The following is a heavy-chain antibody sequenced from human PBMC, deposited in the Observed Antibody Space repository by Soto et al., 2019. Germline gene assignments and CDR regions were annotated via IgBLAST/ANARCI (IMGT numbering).Heavy chain of an antibody. V-gene: IGHV4-39*01. CDR1: GGSITSSSYY. CDR2: IYYSGST. J-gene: IGHJ5*02. CDR3: ATQEVGGSYVYTFDP. Sequence: QLHLRESGPGLVKPSETLSLTCTVSGGSITSSSYYWGWIRQPPGKGLEWIGSIYYSGSTYYNPSLKRRVTISVDTSTNQSSLKLSSVTAADTAVYYCATQEVGGSYVYTFDPWGQGTLVTVSS. D-gene: IGHD1-26*01.